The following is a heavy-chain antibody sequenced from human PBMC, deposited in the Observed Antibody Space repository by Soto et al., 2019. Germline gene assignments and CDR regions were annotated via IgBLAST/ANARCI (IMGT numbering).Heavy chain of an antibody. CDR1: GGSISSGDYY. CDR3: ARGGGYYYDSSGYVHFDY. D-gene: IGHD3-22*01. V-gene: IGHV4-30-4*01. J-gene: IGHJ4*02. Sequence: QVQLQESGPGLVKPSQTLSLTCTVSGGSISSGDYYWSWIRQPPGKGLEWIGYIYYSGSTYYNPSLKSRVTISVDTSKNQFSLKLSSVTAADTAVYYCARGGGYYYDSSGYVHFDYWGQGTLVTVSS. CDR2: IYYSGST.